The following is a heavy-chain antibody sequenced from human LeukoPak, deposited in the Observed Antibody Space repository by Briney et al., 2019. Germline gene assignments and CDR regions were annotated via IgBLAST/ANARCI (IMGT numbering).Heavy chain of an antibody. V-gene: IGHV1-69*04. CDR2: IIPIFGIA. Sequence: GASVKVSCKASGGTFSSCAISWVRQAPGQGLEWMGRIIPIFGIANYAQKFQGRVTITADKSTSTAYMELSSLRSEDTAVYYCARGAAAAGYYYYYGMDVWGQGSTVTVSS. CDR1: GGTFSSCA. CDR3: ARGAAAAGYYYYYGMDV. D-gene: IGHD6-13*01. J-gene: IGHJ6*02.